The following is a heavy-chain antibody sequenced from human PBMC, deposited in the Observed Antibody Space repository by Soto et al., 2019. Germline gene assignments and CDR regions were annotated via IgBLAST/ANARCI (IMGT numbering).Heavy chain of an antibody. J-gene: IGHJ4*02. CDR2: IYPGDSDM. CDR1: GYSFTTYW. V-gene: IGHV5-51*01. Sequence: GESLKISCEGVGYSFTTYWIAWVRQMRGKGLEWMGTIYPGDSDMRYSPYFRGQVTMSVDKSITTAYLQWGSLTASDTAKYSCARLSREFWRGFDYWGQGTLVTVSS. D-gene: IGHD3-3*01. CDR3: ARLSREFWRGFDY.